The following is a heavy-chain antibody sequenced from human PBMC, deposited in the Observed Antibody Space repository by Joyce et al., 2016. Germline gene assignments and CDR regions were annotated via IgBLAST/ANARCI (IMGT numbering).Heavy chain of an antibody. V-gene: IGHV4-30-4*01. D-gene: IGHD4/OR15-4a*01. J-gene: IGHJ6*02. Sequence: QVRLQESGPGLAKPSQTLSLTCTVSGAPMVNGDYFWSWIRHAPGRGLEWIGYISNSGTTYYNPSLKSRGTISVDTSRGQLFLKLTSVTVADTAVYYCARGGSLPRKKFYYHYGLDIWGQGTSVTVSS. CDR2: ISNSGTT. CDR3: ARGGSLPRKKFYYHYGLDI. CDR1: GAPMVNGDYF.